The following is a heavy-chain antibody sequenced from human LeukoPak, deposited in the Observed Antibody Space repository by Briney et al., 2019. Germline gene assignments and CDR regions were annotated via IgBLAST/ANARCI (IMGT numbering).Heavy chain of an antibody. CDR2: VSYSGNT. Sequence: SETLSLTCTVSAGSISSGDYYWTWIRQHPGRGLEWIGHVSYSGNTDYNTSLKSRVTISLDPSKNQFSLKLSSVTAADTAVYYCASFTNTNYGIYYFDYWGQGTLVTVSS. D-gene: IGHD4-11*01. CDR1: AGSISSGDYY. CDR3: ASFTNTNYGIYYFDY. J-gene: IGHJ4*02. V-gene: IGHV4-31*03.